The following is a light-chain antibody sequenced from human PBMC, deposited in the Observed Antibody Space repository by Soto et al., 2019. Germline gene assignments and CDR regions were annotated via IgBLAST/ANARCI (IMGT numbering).Light chain of an antibody. CDR1: QSVSSSY. Sequence: EIVLTQSPGTLSLSPGERATLSCRASQSVSSSYLAWYQQKPGQAPRLLIYGASSRATGIPDRFSGSGSGPDLTLTISSLDPEDFAVYYCQQYGSFSFTFGPGTKLDIK. V-gene: IGKV3-20*01. J-gene: IGKJ3*01. CDR3: QQYGSFSFT. CDR2: GAS.